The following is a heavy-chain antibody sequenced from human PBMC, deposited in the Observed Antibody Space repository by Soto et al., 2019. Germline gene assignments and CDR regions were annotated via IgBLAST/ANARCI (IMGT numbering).Heavy chain of an antibody. J-gene: IGHJ4*02. Sequence: QLQLQESGSGLVKPSQTLSLTCAVSGGSISSGGYSWSWIRQPPGRGLEWIGYIHHSGSTYYNPSLKGRVTISVDRSKNQFSLKLSSVTAADTAVYYCARGSVTMVRGLGYFDYWGQGTLVTVSS. CDR3: ARGSVTMVRGLGYFDY. CDR2: IHHSGST. CDR1: GGSISSGGYS. V-gene: IGHV4-30-2*01. D-gene: IGHD3-10*01.